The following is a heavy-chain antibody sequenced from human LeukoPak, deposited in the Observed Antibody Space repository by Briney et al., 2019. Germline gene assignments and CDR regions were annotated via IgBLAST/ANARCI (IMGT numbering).Heavy chain of an antibody. Sequence: SETLSLTCTVSGGSISSSSYYWGWIRQPPGKGLEWIGSIYYSGSTYYNPSLKSRVTISVDTSKNQFSLKLSSVTAADTAVYYCARPLLMVRGVLGHDDAFDIWGQGTMVTVSS. CDR2: IYYSGST. D-gene: IGHD3-10*01. V-gene: IGHV4-39*07. CDR3: ARPLLMVRGVLGHDDAFDI. J-gene: IGHJ3*02. CDR1: GGSISSSSYY.